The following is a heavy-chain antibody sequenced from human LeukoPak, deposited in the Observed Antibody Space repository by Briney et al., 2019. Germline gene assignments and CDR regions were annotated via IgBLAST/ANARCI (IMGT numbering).Heavy chain of an antibody. CDR3: ARGLSSYYPNWFDP. CDR1: GGSISSYY. CDR2: IYYSGST. D-gene: IGHD3-10*01. V-gene: IGHV4-59*01. J-gene: IGHJ5*02. Sequence: SETLSLTCTVSGGSISSYYWSWIRQPPGKGLEWISYIYYSGSTNYNPSLKSRGTISVDTSKNQFSLKLSSVTAADTAVYYCARGLSSYYPNWFDPWGQGTLVTVSS.